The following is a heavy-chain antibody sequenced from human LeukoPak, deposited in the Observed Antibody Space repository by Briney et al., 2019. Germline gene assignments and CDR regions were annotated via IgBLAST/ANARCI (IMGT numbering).Heavy chain of an antibody. V-gene: IGHV4-39*07. CDR2: IFYSGST. CDR3: SKSNGYGLEHI. CDR1: GGSISTSSYY. Sequence: SETLSLTCTVSGGSISTSSYYWGWVRQPPGKGQEWIGNIFYSGSTYYSPSLKSRVTISLDTSRNQFSLKLNSVTAADTAVYYCSKSNGYGLEHISGQGTMVTVTS. J-gene: IGHJ3*02. D-gene: IGHD3-10*01.